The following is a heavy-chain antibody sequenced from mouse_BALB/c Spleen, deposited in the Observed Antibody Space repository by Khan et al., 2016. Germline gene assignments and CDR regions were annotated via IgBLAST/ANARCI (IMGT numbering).Heavy chain of an antibody. CDR1: GFDFRRYW. CDR3: ARAGYYGYLAY. Sequence: EVQLQESGGGLVQPGGSLKLSCAASGFDFRRYWMSWVRQAPGKGLEWIGEINPDSRTINYTPSLKDKFTISRDNAKNTLYLQMSKVRSEDTALYYCARAGYYGYLAYWGQGTLVSVS. V-gene: IGHV4-1*02. J-gene: IGHJ3*01. CDR2: INPDSRTI. D-gene: IGHD1-1*01.